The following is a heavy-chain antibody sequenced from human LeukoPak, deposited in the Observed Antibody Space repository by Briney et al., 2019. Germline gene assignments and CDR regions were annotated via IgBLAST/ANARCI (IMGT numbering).Heavy chain of an antibody. V-gene: IGHV4-39*07. CDR2: IYYSGST. CDR1: GGSISSSSYY. D-gene: IGHD3-3*01. CDR3: ARGSGRGYDFDY. J-gene: IGHJ4*02. Sequence: PSETLSLTCTVSGGSISSSSYYWGWIRQPPGKGLEWSGSIYYSGSTYYNPSLKSRVTLSVETYKNQFSLKLSSVTAADTAVYYCARGSGRGYDFDYWGQGTLVTVSS.